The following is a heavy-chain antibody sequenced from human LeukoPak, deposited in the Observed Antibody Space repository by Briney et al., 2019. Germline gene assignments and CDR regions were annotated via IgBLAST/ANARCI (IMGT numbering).Heavy chain of an antibody. J-gene: IGHJ4*02. CDR3: ARFRRGSYFDY. CDR1: GGSISSSSYY. D-gene: IGHD1-26*01. Sequence: SETLSLTCTVSGGSISSSSYYWGWIRQPPGKGLEWIGSIYYSGSTYYNPSLKSRVTISVDTSKNQFSLKLSSVTAADTAVYYCARFRRGSYFDYWGQGTLVTVSS. CDR2: IYYSGST. V-gene: IGHV4-39*07.